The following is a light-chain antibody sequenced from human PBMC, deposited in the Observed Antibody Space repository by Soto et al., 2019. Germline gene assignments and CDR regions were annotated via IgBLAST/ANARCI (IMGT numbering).Light chain of an antibody. CDR1: QSVSSY. CDR2: DAS. Sequence: EIVLTQSPATLSLSPGEIATLSCRARQSVSSYLAWYQQKPGQAPRLLIYDASNRATGIPARFSGSGSGTDFTLTISSLEPEDFAVYYCQQRSNWPGTFGQGTKLEIK. V-gene: IGKV3-11*01. J-gene: IGKJ2*01. CDR3: QQRSNWPGT.